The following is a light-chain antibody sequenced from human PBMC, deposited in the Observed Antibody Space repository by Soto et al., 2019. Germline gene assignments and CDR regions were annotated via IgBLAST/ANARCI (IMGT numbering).Light chain of an antibody. CDR2: WAS. Sequence: DIVMTQSPDSLAVSLGERATINCKSSQSVVYSSNNKNYLAWYQQKPGQPPKLLIYWASTRESGVPDRFSGSGSGTDFTLTISSLQAEDVAVYYCQQYYSTPLTFAGGTKVEIK. CDR1: QSVVYSSNNKNY. CDR3: QQYYSTPLT. V-gene: IGKV4-1*01. J-gene: IGKJ4*01.